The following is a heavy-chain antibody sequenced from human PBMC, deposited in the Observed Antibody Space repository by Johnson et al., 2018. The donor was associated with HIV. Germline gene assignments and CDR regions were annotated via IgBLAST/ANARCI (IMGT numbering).Heavy chain of an antibody. V-gene: IGHV3-48*04. J-gene: IGHJ3*02. Sequence: MLLVESGGGVVQPGRSLRLSCAASGFTFSSYAMHWVRQAPGKGLEWLSYITSSGTSSYYADSVKGRLTISRDNAKNSLYLQMNSLRAEDTAVYFCARAINDAFDIWGQGTLVTVSS. CDR2: ITSSGTSS. CDR3: ARAINDAFDI. CDR1: GFTFSSYA.